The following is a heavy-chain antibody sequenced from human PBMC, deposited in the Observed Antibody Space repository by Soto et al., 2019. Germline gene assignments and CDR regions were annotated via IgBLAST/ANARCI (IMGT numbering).Heavy chain of an antibody. CDR1: GGSINSYY. J-gene: IGHJ4*02. CDR3: ATSKDTTMMYFDF. V-gene: IGHV4-59*01. CDR2: IYYSGST. D-gene: IGHD5-18*01. Sequence: PSETLSLTCTVSGGSINSYYWSWIRQPPGKGLEWIGFIYYSGSTNYNPSLKSRVTISVDTSKNQFSLKLSSVTAADTAVYYCATSKDTTMMYFDFWGQGTLVPVSS.